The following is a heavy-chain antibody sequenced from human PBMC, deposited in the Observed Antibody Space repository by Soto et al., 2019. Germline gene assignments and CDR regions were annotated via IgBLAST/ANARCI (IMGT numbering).Heavy chain of an antibody. D-gene: IGHD6-6*01. Sequence: SQTLSLTCTVSGGSISSSSYYWGWIRQPPGKGLEWIGSIYYSGSTYYNPSLKSRVTISVDTSKNQFSLKLSSVTAADTAVYYCARHLPPGAARWPHSDHRSGMDVWGQGTTVTVSS. J-gene: IGHJ6*02. CDR2: IYYSGST. V-gene: IGHV4-39*01. CDR3: ARHLPPGAARWPHSDHRSGMDV. CDR1: GGSISSSSYY.